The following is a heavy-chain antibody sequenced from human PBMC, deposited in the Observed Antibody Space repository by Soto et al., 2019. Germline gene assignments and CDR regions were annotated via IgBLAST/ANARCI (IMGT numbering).Heavy chain of an antibody. V-gene: IGHV3-30*03. J-gene: IGHJ4*02. D-gene: IGHD5-18*01. CDR1: GFIFSTYG. CDR2: ISNDGRKK. CDR3: ARDPGDTATVEFDY. Sequence: GGSLRLSCAASGFIFSTYGMHWVRQAPGKGLEWVAAISNDGRKKYYPDSVKGRFTISRDNSKNTLYLQMSSLRAEDTAVYYCARDPGDTATVEFDYWGRETRSPSPQ.